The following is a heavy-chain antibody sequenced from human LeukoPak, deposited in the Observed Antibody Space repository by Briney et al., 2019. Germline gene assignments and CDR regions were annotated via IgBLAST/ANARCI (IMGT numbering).Heavy chain of an antibody. D-gene: IGHD2-15*01. Sequence: GGSLRLSCAASGFTLSTYWMYWVRHAPGKGLVWVSRINSDGSFTSYADSVKGRFTISRDNAKNTLCLQMNSLRAEDTAVYYCATNVGSNFDYWGQGTLVTVSS. J-gene: IGHJ4*02. CDR2: INSDGSFT. CDR3: ATNVGSNFDY. CDR1: GFTLSTYW. V-gene: IGHV3-74*01.